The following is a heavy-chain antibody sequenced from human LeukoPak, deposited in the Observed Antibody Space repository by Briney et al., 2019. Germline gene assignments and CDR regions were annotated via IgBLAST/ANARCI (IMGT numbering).Heavy chain of an antibody. CDR2: ISWNSGCI. V-gene: IGHV3-9*01. J-gene: IGHJ6*03. CDR1: GFTFDDYA. D-gene: IGHD3-3*01. Sequence: PGRSLRLSCAASGFTFDDYAMHWVRQAPGKGLEWVSGISWNSGCIGYADSVKGRFTISRDNSQNTVSLQVNNLRTEDTALYFCAKTSLSDASGHYYYMDVWGKGTTVTVSS. CDR3: AKTSLSDASGHYYYMDV.